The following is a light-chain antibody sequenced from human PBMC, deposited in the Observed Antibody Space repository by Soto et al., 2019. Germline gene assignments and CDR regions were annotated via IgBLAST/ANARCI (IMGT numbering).Light chain of an antibody. V-gene: IGLV2-11*01. Sequence: QSALTQPRSVSGSHGQSVTISCTGTSSDVGGYNYVSRYQQHPGKAPKLMIYDVSKRPSGVPDRFSGSKSGNTASLTISGLQAEDEADYYCCSYAGSSYVFGTGTKVTVL. J-gene: IGLJ1*01. CDR1: SSDVGGYNY. CDR2: DVS. CDR3: CSYAGSSYV.